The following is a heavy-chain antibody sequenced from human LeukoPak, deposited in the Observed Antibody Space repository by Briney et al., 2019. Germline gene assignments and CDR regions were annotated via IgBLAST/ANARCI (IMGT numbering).Heavy chain of an antibody. Sequence: GASVKVSCKASGYTFTSYYMHWVRQVPGQGLEWMGWINTYNGNTNYAQKFQGGVTMTTDTSTSTAYMELRSLRSDDTAVYYCARAWAPDGGYYGSGSYCFDYWGQGTLVTVSS. CDR2: INTYNGNT. CDR1: GYTFTSYY. CDR3: ARAWAPDGGYYGSGSYCFDY. J-gene: IGHJ4*02. D-gene: IGHD3-10*01. V-gene: IGHV1-18*04.